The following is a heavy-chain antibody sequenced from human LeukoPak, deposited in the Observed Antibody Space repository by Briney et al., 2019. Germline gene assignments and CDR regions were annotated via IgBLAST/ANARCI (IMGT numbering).Heavy chain of an antibody. Sequence: SETLSLTCNVSGASVSSGSYYWSWIRQPPGKGLEWIGYIYYNGNTNYSPSLKGRVTMSVDTSKNLFSLKVSSVTAADTAVYYCARGRSNYYGMDVWGQGTTVTVSS. CDR3: ARGRSNYYGMDV. J-gene: IGHJ6*02. D-gene: IGHD1-26*01. CDR2: IYYNGNT. V-gene: IGHV4-61*01. CDR1: GASVSSGSYY.